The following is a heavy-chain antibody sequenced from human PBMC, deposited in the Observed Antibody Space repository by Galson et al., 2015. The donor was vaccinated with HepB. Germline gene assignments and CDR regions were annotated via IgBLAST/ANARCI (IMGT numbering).Heavy chain of an antibody. CDR1: GVTFSYYY. CDR3: ASVGTLFGVVIGGPDY. CDR2: ISSSNRYT. D-gene: IGHD3-3*01. Sequence: SLRPACAASGVTFSYYYLSWIRQAPGKGLEGVAYISSSNRYTNYADFVNGRFTISRDNAKRSLYLQMSSLRAEDTAVYYCASVGTLFGVVIGGPDYWGQGTLVTVSS. J-gene: IGHJ4*02. V-gene: IGHV3-11*06.